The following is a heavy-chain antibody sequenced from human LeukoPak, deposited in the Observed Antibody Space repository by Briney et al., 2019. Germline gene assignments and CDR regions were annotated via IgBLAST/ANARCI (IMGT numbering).Heavy chain of an antibody. CDR1: GGSISSYY. CDR3: ARGRKAVAGTVDY. J-gene: IGHJ4*02. V-gene: IGHV4-59*12. Sequence: MASETLSLTCTVSGGSISSYYWSWIRLPPGKGLEWIAYIYYSGGTNHNPSLKSRVTISVDTSKNQFSLKLSSVTAADTAVYYCARGRKAVAGTVDYWGQGTLVTVSS. D-gene: IGHD6-19*01. CDR2: IYYSGGT.